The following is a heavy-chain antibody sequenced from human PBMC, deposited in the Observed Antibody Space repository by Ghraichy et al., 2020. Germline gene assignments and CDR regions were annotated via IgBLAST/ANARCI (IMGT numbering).Heavy chain of an antibody. CDR3: ARGGSIYCSGVSCDWGDY. CDR2: INGDGSST. D-gene: IGHD2-15*01. J-gene: IGHJ4*02. V-gene: IGHV3-74*01. CDR1: GFSFSTYW. Sequence: GGSLRLSCGASGFSFSTYWMHWVRQAPGKGLMWVAHINGDGSSTAYADSVKGRFTFSRDNAKNTLYLQMNILRAEDTAVYYCARGGSIYCSGVSCDWGDYWGRGTLVTVSS.